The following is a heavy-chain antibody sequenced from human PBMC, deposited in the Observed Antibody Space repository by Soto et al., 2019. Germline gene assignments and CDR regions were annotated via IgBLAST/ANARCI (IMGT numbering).Heavy chain of an antibody. CDR1: GGSISSYY. CDR2: IYYSGST. V-gene: IGHV4-59*01. D-gene: IGHD3-3*01. J-gene: IGHJ4*02. CDR3: ARTRFSPDYYFDY. Sequence: SETLSLTCTVSGGSISSYYWSWIRQPPGKGLEWLGYIYYSGSTNYNPSLKSRVTISVDTSKNQFSLKLSSVTAADTAVYYCARTRFSPDYYFDYWGQGTLVTVSS.